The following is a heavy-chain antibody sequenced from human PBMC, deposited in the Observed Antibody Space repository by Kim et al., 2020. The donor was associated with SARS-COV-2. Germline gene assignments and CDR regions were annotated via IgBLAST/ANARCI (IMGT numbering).Heavy chain of an antibody. J-gene: IGHJ4*02. D-gene: IGHD5-12*01. V-gene: IGHV4-30-2*05. Sequence: NQSLRGRVTRTKDPSKNPFSLKRSSVTSADTAVYYCAREGRGGYGFFDYWGQGTLVTVSS. CDR3: AREGRGGYGFFDY.